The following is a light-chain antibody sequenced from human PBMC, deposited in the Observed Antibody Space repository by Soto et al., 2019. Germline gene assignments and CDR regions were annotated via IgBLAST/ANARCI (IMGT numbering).Light chain of an antibody. CDR1: NIGSKS. CDR3: QVWDIGSGVI. Sequence: SYELTQPPAVSVALGKTAKITCGGSNIGSKSVHWYQQKPGQAPVLVIYYDTDRPSGVPERLSGSNSGSTAALTISRVEAGDEADYYCQVWDIGSGVIFGGGTKLTVL. V-gene: IGLV3-21*04. CDR2: YDT. J-gene: IGLJ2*01.